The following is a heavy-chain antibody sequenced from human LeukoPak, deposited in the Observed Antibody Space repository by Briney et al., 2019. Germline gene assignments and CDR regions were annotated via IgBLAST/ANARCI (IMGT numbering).Heavy chain of an antibody. J-gene: IGHJ4*02. Sequence: TGGSLRLSCVASGFTFSSYVMTWVRQAPGKGLEWVSDISGSGGSTYYADSVKGRFTISRDNSKNTLYLQMNSLRAEDTAVHYCAKGYSSGWYLSGGYDYWGQGTLVTVSS. D-gene: IGHD6-19*01. V-gene: IGHV3-23*01. CDR1: GFTFSSYV. CDR3: AKGYSSGWYLSGGYDY. CDR2: ISGSGGST.